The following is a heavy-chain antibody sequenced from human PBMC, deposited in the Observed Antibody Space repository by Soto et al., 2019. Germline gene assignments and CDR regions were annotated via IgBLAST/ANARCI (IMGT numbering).Heavy chain of an antibody. Sequence: GGSLRLSCAASGFSFAGYAMSWVRQAPGKGLEWVSAVSGGGGRTYYADSVKGRFTISRDNSKNTVFLQMNSLRAEDTAVYYCAKDLSSGWHIDNWGQGTLVTVSS. CDR3: AKDLSSGWHIDN. CDR2: VSGGGGRT. V-gene: IGHV3-23*01. D-gene: IGHD6-25*01. J-gene: IGHJ4*02. CDR1: GFSFAGYA.